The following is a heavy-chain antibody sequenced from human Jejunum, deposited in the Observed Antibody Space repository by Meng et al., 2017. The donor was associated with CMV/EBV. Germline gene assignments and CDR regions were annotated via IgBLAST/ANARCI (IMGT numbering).Heavy chain of an antibody. CDR2: MKNVSDGGTR. V-gene: IGHV3-15*01. CDR1: GFTFSNFW. Sequence: SCADSGFTFSNFWISWVRQTSERGLEWVVRMKNVSDGGTRDYAAPVNGRFIISRDDSKNTLYLQMNRLKTEDTAVYYCTTEGKYWGQGTPVTVSS. J-gene: IGHJ4*02. D-gene: IGHD2/OR15-2a*01. CDR3: TTEGKY.